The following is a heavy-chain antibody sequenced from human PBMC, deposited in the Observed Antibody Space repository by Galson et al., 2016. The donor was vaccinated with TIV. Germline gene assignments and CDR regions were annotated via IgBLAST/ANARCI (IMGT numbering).Heavy chain of an antibody. CDR3: ARDRILDATYYYYYYGMDV. CDR1: GFRFSDYY. V-gene: IGHV3-11*04. J-gene: IGHJ6*02. CDR2: IGPSGRTV. Sequence: LRLSCAASGFRFSDYYMSWIRQAPGKGLEWVSYIGPSGRTVDYADSVRGRFTISRDNSKNTLYLQMNSLRVEDTAVYYCARDRILDATYYYYYYGMDVWGQGTAVTVSS. D-gene: IGHD1-1*01.